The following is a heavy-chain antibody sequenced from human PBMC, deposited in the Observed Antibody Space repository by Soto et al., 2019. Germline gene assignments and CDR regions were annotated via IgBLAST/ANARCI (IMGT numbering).Heavy chain of an antibody. V-gene: IGHV1-69*13. D-gene: IGHD3-22*01. J-gene: IGHJ4*02. Sequence: SVKVSCKASGGTFSSYAISWVRQAPGQGLEWMGGIIPIFGTANYAQKFQGRVTITADESTSTAYMELSSLRSEDTAVYYCAIYYYDSSGYYQVDYWGQGTLVTVS. CDR1: GGTFSSYA. CDR3: AIYYYDSSGYYQVDY. CDR2: IIPIFGTA.